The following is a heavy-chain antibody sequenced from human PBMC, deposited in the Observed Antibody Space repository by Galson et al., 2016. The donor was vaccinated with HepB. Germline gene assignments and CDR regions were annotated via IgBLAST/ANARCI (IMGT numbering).Heavy chain of an antibody. V-gene: IGHV3-33*01. J-gene: IGHJ6*02. CDR2: IWFDGRNI. D-gene: IGHD6-6*01. CDR1: GFSLSTYA. CDR3: SRDSSLSARIYYYFYGLDV. Sequence: SLRLSCAASGFSLSTYAMNWVRQAPGKGLEWVALIWFDGRNIYYGDSVKGRFTISRHNSKNTVDLQMNSLRAEDTAVYYCSRDSSLSARIYYYFYGLDVWGQGTTVTVSS.